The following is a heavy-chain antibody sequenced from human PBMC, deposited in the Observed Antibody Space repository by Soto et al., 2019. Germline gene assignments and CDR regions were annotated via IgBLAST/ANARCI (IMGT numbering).Heavy chain of an antibody. D-gene: IGHD2-2*01. CDR2: ISAYNGNT. V-gene: IGHV1-18*01. CDR1: GYTFTSYG. J-gene: IGHJ4*02. Sequence: ASVKVSCKASGYTFTSYGISWVRQAPGQGLEWMGWISAYNGNTNYAQKLQGRVTMTTDTSTSTAYMELRSLRSDDTAVYYCARTDYCSSTSCYVYFDYWGQGTLVTVSS. CDR3: ARTDYCSSTSCYVYFDY.